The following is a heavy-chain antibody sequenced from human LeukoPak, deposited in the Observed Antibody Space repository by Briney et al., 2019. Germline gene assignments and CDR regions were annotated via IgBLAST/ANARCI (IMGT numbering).Heavy chain of an antibody. Sequence: SETLSLTCTVSGGPISSYYWSWIRQPPGKGLEWIGYIYYSGSTNYNPSLKSRVTISVDTSKNQFSLKLSSVTAADTVVYYCARVLDYVDYWGQGTLVTVSS. CDR3: ARVLDYVDY. CDR1: GGPISSYY. CDR2: IYYSGST. V-gene: IGHV4-59*01. J-gene: IGHJ4*02.